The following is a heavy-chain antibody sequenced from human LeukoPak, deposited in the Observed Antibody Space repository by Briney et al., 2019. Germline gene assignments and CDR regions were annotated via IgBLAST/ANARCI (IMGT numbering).Heavy chain of an antibody. Sequence: PGGSLRLSCAASGFTFSSYGMHWARQAPGKGLEWVAVISYDGSNKYYADSVKGRFTISRDNSKNTLYLQTNSLRAEDTAVYYCARGSVLDDFWSGYYSDYWGQGTLVTVSS. CDR2: ISYDGSNK. D-gene: IGHD3-3*01. J-gene: IGHJ4*02. CDR1: GFTFSSYG. CDR3: ARGSVLDDFWSGYYSDY. V-gene: IGHV3-30*19.